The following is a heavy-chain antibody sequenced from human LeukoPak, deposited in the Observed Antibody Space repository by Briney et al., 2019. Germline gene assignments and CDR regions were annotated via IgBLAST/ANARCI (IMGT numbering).Heavy chain of an antibody. D-gene: IGHD6-25*01. CDR2: RFYGGRT. Sequence: SETLSLTCSVSGGSIGRYYWNWIRQPPGKGLEWIGSRFYGGRTNYNPSLKSRVSIPVDASKNQFSLKLSSVTAADTAVYYCAREFRIPAARVYSFDSWGQGTLVTV. CDR3: AREFRIPAARVYSFDS. J-gene: IGHJ4*02. CDR1: GGSIGRYY. V-gene: IGHV4-59*01.